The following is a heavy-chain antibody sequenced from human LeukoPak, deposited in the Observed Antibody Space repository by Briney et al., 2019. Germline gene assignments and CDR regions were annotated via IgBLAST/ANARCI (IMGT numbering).Heavy chain of an antibody. V-gene: IGHV1-8*01. Sequence: ASVKVSCKASGYTFTSYDINWVRQATGQGLEWMGWMNPNSGNTGYPQKFQGRVTMTRNTSISTAYMELSSLRSEDTAVYYCARGLGLVRGVIITSFDYWGQGTLVTVSS. D-gene: IGHD3-10*01. J-gene: IGHJ4*02. CDR3: ARGLGLVRGVIITSFDY. CDR1: GYTFTSYD. CDR2: MNPNSGNT.